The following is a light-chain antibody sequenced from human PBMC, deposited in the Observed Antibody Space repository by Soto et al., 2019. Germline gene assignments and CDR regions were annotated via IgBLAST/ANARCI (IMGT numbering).Light chain of an antibody. CDR3: SSYTGSGTDV. J-gene: IGLJ1*01. Sequence: QSVLTQPASVSGSPGQSITISCTGTSSDVGGYNYVSWYQHYPGKAPKLMIFDVSNRPSGVSDRFSGSKSGDTASLTISGLQAEDEADYYCSSYTGSGTDVFGTGTKVTVL. V-gene: IGLV2-14*03. CDR1: SSDVGGYNY. CDR2: DVS.